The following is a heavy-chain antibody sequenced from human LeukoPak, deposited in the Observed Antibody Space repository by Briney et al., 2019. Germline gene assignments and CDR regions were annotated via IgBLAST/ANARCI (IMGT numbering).Heavy chain of an antibody. CDR3: ARQYFITMVRGVIKENWFDS. D-gene: IGHD3-10*01. CDR1: GFTFSTYS. J-gene: IGHJ5*01. Sequence: GGTLRLSCAASGFTFSTYSMEWVRRAPGKGLEWVSYISSSSNTIYYADSVKGRFTISRDNAKNPLYLQMNSLRDEDTAVYYCARQYFITMVRGVIKENWFDSWGQGTLVTVSS. CDR2: ISSSSNTI. V-gene: IGHV3-48*02.